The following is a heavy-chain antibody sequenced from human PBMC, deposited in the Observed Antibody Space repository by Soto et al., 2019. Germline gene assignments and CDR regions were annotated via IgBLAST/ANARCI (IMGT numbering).Heavy chain of an antibody. CDR1: GFTFSSYA. CDR3: ASERATFWSDHYYGMDV. J-gene: IGHJ6*02. CDR2: ISYDGSNK. V-gene: IGHV3-30-3*01. Sequence: GGSLRLSCAASGFTFSSYAMHWVRQAPGKGLEWVAVISYDGSNKYYADSVKGRFTISRDNSKNTLYLQMNSLRAEDTAVYYCASERATFWSDHYYGMDVWGQGTTVTVSS. D-gene: IGHD3-3*01.